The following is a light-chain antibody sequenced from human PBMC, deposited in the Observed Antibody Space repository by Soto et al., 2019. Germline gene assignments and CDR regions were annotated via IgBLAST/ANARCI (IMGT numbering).Light chain of an antibody. Sequence: DIQMTQSPSSLSASVGDRVTITCRASQSISSYLNWYQQKPGKAPKPLIYAASSLQSGVPSRFSGSGSGTDFTLTISSLQPGDFATYYCQQSYSTPWTFGQGTKVEIK. CDR3: QQSYSTPWT. J-gene: IGKJ1*01. CDR1: QSISSY. V-gene: IGKV1-39*01. CDR2: AAS.